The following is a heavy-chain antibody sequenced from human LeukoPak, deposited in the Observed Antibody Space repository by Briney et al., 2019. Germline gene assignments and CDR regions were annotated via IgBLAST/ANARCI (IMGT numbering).Heavy chain of an antibody. Sequence: GGSLRLSCAASGFTFSSYWMHWVRQAPGKGLVWVSRINTDGSSTSYADSVKGRFTISRDNAKNTLYLQMNSLRAEDTAVYYCAKDFVYYGSGSYSPVSYWGQGTLVTVSS. CDR2: INTDGSST. CDR1: GFTFSSYW. D-gene: IGHD3-10*01. CDR3: AKDFVYYGSGSYSPVSY. J-gene: IGHJ4*02. V-gene: IGHV3-74*01.